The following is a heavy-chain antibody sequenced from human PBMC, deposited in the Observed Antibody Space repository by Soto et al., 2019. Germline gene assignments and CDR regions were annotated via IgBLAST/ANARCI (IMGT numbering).Heavy chain of an antibody. Sequence: EVQLLESGGGLVQPGGSLRLSCAASGFTFSSYAMSWVRQAPGKGLEWVSAISGSGGSTYYADSVKGRFTISRDNSKNTLYLQMNSLRAEDTAVYYCAKDRHCSGGSCYPGGYWGQGTLVTVSS. D-gene: IGHD2-15*01. CDR2: ISGSGGST. CDR1: GFTFSSYA. V-gene: IGHV3-23*01. J-gene: IGHJ4*02. CDR3: AKDRHCSGGSCYPGGY.